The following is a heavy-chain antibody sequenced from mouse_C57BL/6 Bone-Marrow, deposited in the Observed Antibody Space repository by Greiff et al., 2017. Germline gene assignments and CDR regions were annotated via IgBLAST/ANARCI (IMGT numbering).Heavy chain of an antibody. V-gene: IGHV2-2*01. CDR2: IWSGGST. CDR3: AREEAYYDEDWFAY. CDR1: GFSLTSYG. D-gene: IGHD2-4*01. J-gene: IGHJ3*01. Sequence: VKLQESGPGLVQPSQSLSITCTVSGFSLTSYGVHWVRQSPGKGLEWLGVIWSGGSTDYNAAFISRLSISKDNSKSQVFFKMNSLQADDTAIYYCAREEAYYDEDWFAYWGQGTLVTVSA.